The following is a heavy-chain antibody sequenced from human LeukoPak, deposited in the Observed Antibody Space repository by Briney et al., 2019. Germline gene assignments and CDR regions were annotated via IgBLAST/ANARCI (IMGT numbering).Heavy chain of an antibody. CDR2: MNHSGST. D-gene: IGHD3-22*01. Sequence: SETLSLTCAVYGGSFSGYYWSWIRQPPGKGLEWIGEMNHSGSTNYNPSLKSRVTISVDTSKNQFSLKLSSVTAADTAVYYCAREDSSGAFDIWGQGTMVTVSP. CDR3: AREDSSGAFDI. V-gene: IGHV4-34*01. CDR1: GGSFSGYY. J-gene: IGHJ3*02.